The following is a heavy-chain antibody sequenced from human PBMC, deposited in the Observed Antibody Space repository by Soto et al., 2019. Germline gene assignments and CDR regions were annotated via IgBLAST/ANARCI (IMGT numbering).Heavy chain of an antibody. Sequence: ASVKVSCKASGGTFSSYTISWVRQAPGQGLEWMGRIIPILGIANYAQKYQGRVTITADKSTSTAYMELSSLRSEDTAVYYCAIGFWGNDYGHPDAFDIWGKGTMVTLSS. D-gene: IGHD4-17*01. J-gene: IGHJ3*02. V-gene: IGHV1-69*02. CDR3: AIGFWGNDYGHPDAFDI. CDR2: IIPILGIA. CDR1: GGTFSSYT.